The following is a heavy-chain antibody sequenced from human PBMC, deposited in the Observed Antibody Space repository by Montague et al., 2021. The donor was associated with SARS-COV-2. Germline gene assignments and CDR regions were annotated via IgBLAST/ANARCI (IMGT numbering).Heavy chain of an antibody. D-gene: IGHD3-22*01. J-gene: IGHJ5*02. CDR1: GFTFSRYT. CDR3: AKFSRDSSGVA. Sequence: SLRLSCAASGFTFSRYTISWVRQAPGKGLEWVSGISGGGDRKYYADPVKGRLTISRDNSKNTAYVQMNSLRAEDTAVYYCAKFSRDSSGVAWGQGTLVTVPS. CDR2: ISGGGDRK. V-gene: IGHV3-23*01.